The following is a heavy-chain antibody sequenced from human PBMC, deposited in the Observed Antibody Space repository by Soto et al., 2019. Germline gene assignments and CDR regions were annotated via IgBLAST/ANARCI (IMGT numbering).Heavy chain of an antibody. Sequence: PSETLSLTCTVSGGSISSSSYYWGWIRQPPGQGLEGIGSIYYSGSTYYNPSLKSRVTISVDTSKNQFSLKLSSVTAADTAVYYCARRGDGYKGGYYYYGMDVWGQGTTVTVSS. V-gene: IGHV4-39*01. J-gene: IGHJ6*02. CDR1: GGSISSSSYY. CDR3: ARRGDGYKGGYYYYGMDV. D-gene: IGHD5-12*01. CDR2: IYYSGST.